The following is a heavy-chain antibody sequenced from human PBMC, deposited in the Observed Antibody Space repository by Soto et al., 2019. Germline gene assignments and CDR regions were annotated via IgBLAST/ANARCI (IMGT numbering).Heavy chain of an antibody. CDR3: ARVRLPNNDIVAVVAAHYYYSYMDV. Sequence: ASVKVSCKASGYTFTSYGISWVRQAPGQGLEWMGWISAYNGNTNYAQKLQGRVTMTTDTSTSTAYMELRSLRSDDTAVYYCARVRLPNNDIVAVVAAHYYYSYMDVRGKGTTVTVSS. D-gene: IGHD2-15*01. CDR1: GYTFTSYG. V-gene: IGHV1-18*01. CDR2: ISAYNGNT. J-gene: IGHJ6*03.